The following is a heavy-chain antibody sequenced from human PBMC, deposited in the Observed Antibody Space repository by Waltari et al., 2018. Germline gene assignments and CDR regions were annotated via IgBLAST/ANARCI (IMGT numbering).Heavy chain of an antibody. V-gene: IGHV3-7*01. Sequence: VQLVDSGGGWVQAGRALRLPCPASGFTSSREWMTCVRQAQGMGLEWVANINQVSRTEYYVYSVEGRFTIPRDVAKNFLYLQMNSLRYEDTALYYCAKVGYNGWELDYWGQGTLVTVSS. CDR1: GFTSSREW. J-gene: IGHJ4*02. CDR3: AKVGYNGWELDY. CDR2: INQVSRTE. D-gene: IGHD1-26*01.